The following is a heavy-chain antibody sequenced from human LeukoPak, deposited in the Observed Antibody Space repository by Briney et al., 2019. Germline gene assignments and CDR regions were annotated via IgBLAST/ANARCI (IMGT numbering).Heavy chain of an antibody. V-gene: IGHV3-74*01. CDR1: GFTFSSYW. Sequence: GGSLRLSCAASGFTFSSYWMHWVRQAPGKGLVWVSRINSDGSSTSYADSVKGRFTISRDNAKNTLYLQMNSLRAEDTAVYYCARGCRFGEFHNWFDPWGQGTLVTVSS. D-gene: IGHD3-10*01. CDR2: INSDGSST. J-gene: IGHJ5*02. CDR3: ARGCRFGEFHNWFDP.